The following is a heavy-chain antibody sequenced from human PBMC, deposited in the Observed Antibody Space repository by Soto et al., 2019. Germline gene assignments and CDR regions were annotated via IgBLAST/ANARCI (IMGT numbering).Heavy chain of an antibody. Sequence: GGSLRLPYAASGCNFSSYGIHWVRQAPGKGLEWVAVISYDGSNKYYADSVKGRFTISRDNSKNTLYLQMNSLRAEDTAVYYCAKTYYDFWSGSPGNWGQGTLVTVSS. CDR3: AKTYYDFWSGSPGN. V-gene: IGHV3-30*18. J-gene: IGHJ4*02. CDR2: ISYDGSNK. D-gene: IGHD3-3*01. CDR1: GCNFSSYG.